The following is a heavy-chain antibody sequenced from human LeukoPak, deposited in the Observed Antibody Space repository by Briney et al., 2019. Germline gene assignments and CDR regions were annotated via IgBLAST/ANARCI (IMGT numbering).Heavy chain of an antibody. D-gene: IGHD2-15*01. CDR2: ISSSSSYI. V-gene: IGHV3-21*01. J-gene: IGHJ6*02. CDR3: ARSSPEYCSGGSCYYYYGMDV. CDR1: GFTFSSYS. Sequence: GGSLRLSCAASGFTFSSYSMNWVRQAPGKGLEWVSSISSSSSYIYYADSVKGRFTISRDNAKNSLYLQINSLRAEDTAVYYCARSSPEYCSGGSCYYYYGMDVWGQGTTVTVSS.